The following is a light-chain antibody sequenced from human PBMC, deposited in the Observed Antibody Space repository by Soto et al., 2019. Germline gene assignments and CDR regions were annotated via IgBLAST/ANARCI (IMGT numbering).Light chain of an antibody. J-gene: IGLJ1*01. V-gene: IGLV2-14*03. CDR3: ISYTDRQSYL. CDR2: AVS. Sequence: QSALTQPASVSGSPGQLITISCSGTSSDIGSYDHVAWYQQFPGKSPKLIIYAVSDRPSGVSDRFSGSKSGISASLTISGLQTEDEADYYCISYTDRQSYLFGTGTKVTVL. CDR1: SSDIGSYDH.